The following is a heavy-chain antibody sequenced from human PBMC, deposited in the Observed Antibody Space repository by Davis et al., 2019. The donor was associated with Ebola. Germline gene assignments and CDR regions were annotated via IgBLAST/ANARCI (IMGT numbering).Heavy chain of an antibody. J-gene: IGHJ6*02. D-gene: IGHD3-22*01. CDR1: GGTFSSYA. Sequence: SVKVSCKASGGTFSSYAISWVRQAPGQGLEWMGRIIPILGIANYAQKFQGRVTITADKSTSTAYMELSSLRSEDTAVYYCATASSDYHYYYAMDVWGQGTTVTVSS. CDR3: ATASSDYHYYYAMDV. CDR2: IIPILGIA. V-gene: IGHV1-69*04.